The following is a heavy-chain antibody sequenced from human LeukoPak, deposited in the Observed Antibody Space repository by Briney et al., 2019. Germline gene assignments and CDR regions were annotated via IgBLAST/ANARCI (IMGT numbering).Heavy chain of an antibody. J-gene: IGHJ4*02. Sequence: GAPGRVSSTASVYTFTNYDITWVRQAPGKGLEWMGWISTYDSNTNYAQKLQDKFTITTHTSTSTAYMELRNLRSDDTAVYYCARGGGEHGDYWGQGTLVTVSS. CDR2: ISTYDSNT. CDR1: VYTFTNYD. V-gene: IGHV1-18*01. D-gene: IGHD3-16*01. CDR3: ARGGGEHGDY.